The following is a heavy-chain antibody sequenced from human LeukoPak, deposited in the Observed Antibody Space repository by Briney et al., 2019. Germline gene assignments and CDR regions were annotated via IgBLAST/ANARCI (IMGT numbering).Heavy chain of an antibody. CDR2: ISAYNGNT. CDR3: ASSGYDGGWFDP. Sequence: ASVKVSCKASGYTFTSYGISWVRQAPGQGLEWMGWISAYNGNTNYAQKLQVRVTMTTDTSTSTAYMELRSLRSDDTAVYYCASSGYDGGWFDPWGQGTLVTVSS. J-gene: IGHJ5*02. D-gene: IGHD5-12*01. V-gene: IGHV1-18*04. CDR1: GYTFTSYG.